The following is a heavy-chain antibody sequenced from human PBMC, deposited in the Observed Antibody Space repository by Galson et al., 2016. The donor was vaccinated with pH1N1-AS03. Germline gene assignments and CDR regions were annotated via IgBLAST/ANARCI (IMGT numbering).Heavy chain of an antibody. J-gene: IGHJ4*02. Sequence: SLRLSCAASGFTFXXYAMHWVRQAPGKGLEYVSAISGNGFSTYYANSVKGRFTISRDNSKNTLYLQMGSLRAEDMAVYYCARGPVSYSNYWFPPPDYWGQGTLVTVSS. CDR2: ISGNGFST. V-gene: IGHV3-64*01. CDR1: GFTFXXYA. D-gene: IGHD6-13*01. CDR3: ARGPVSYSNYWFPPPDY.